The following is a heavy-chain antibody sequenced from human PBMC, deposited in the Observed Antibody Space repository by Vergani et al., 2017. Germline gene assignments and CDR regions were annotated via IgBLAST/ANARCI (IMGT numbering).Heavy chain of an antibody. CDR1: GGSISSGGYY. Sequence: QVQLQESGPGLVKPSQTLSLTCTVSGGSISSGGYYWSWIRQHPGKGLEWIGYIYYSGSTYYNLSLKSRVTKSVDTSKNQFSLKLSAVTAADTAVYYCARAPPRGVGDDYWGQGTLVTVSS. J-gene: IGHJ4*02. CDR2: IYYSGST. CDR3: ARAPPRGVGDDY. D-gene: IGHD2-15*01. V-gene: IGHV4-31*03.